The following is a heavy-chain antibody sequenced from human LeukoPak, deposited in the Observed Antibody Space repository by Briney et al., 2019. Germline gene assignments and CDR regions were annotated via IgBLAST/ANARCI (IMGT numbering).Heavy chain of an antibody. CDR2: TWYDDSKK. CDR1: GFTFSSYV. CDR3: AKGGSSALGDAFDI. D-gene: IGHD3-16*01. V-gene: IGHV3-33*06. Sequence: GGSLRLSCAASGFTFSSYVMHWVGQAPGKGLEWVAVTWYDDSKKYYVDSVKGRFTISRDNSKNTLDLQMNSLRAEDAAVYYCAKGGSSALGDAFDIWGQGTMVTVSS. J-gene: IGHJ3*02.